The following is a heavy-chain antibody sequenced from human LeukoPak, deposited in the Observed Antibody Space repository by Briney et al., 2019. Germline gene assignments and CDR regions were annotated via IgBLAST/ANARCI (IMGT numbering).Heavy chain of an antibody. D-gene: IGHD6-13*01. CDR3: ARGHLAAAGTGYFDY. CDR2: TNHSGST. V-gene: IGHV4-34*01. CDR1: GGPFSGYY. J-gene: IGHJ4*02. Sequence: SETLSLTCAVYGGPFSGYYWSWIRQPPGKGLEWIGETNHSGSTNYNPSLKSRVTISVDTSKNQFSLKLSSVTAADTAVYYCARGHLAAAGTGYFDYWGQGTLVTVSS.